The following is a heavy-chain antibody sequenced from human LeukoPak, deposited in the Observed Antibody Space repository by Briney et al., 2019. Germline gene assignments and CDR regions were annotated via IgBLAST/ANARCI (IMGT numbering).Heavy chain of an antibody. V-gene: IGHV3-48*04. CDR3: ARDPGEYCSSTSCPVDY. CDR2: ISSGSTI. D-gene: IGHD2-2*01. Sequence: QPGGSLRLSCAASGFTFSSYAMSWVRQAPGKGLEWVSYISSGSTIYYADSVKGRFTISRDNAKNSLYLQMNSLRAEDTAVYYCARDPGEYCSSTSCPVDYWGQGTLVTVSS. CDR1: GFTFSSYA. J-gene: IGHJ4*02.